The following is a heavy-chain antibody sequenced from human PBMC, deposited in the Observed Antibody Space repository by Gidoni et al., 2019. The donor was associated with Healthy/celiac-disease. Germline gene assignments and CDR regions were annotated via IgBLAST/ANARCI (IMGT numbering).Heavy chain of an antibody. D-gene: IGHD4-17*01. J-gene: IGHJ4*02. CDR3: ARSTHDYGAPLNDY. V-gene: IGHV3-30*01. Sequence: QVQLVESGGGVVQPGRSLRLSCAASGFTFCSYAMHRVRQAPGKGLEWVAVISYDGSNKYYADSVKGRFTISRDNSKNTLYLQMNSLRAEDTAVYYCARSTHDYGAPLNDYWGQGTLVTVSS. CDR1: GFTFCSYA. CDR2: ISYDGSNK.